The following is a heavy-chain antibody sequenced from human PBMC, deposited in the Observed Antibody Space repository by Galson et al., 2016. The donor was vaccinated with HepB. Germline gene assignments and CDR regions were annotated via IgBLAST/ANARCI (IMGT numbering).Heavy chain of an antibody. CDR2: ISFDGSND. V-gene: IGHV3-30*03. CDR3: ARTGDDYSGPGFDY. D-gene: IGHD7-27*01. Sequence: SLRLSCAASGFTFSTYAMHWVRQAPGKGLEWVAVISFDGSNDYCADSVKGRFIISRDNSKNTLYLQMNSLRAEDTAVYYCARTGDDYSGPGFDYWGQGTLVTVSS. J-gene: IGHJ4*02. CDR1: GFTFSTYA.